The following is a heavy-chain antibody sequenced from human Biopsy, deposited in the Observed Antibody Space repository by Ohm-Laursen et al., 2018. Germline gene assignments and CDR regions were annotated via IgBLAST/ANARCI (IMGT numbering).Heavy chain of an antibody. Sequence: SRRLSCSASGFTFSGFSMNWVRQAPGKGLEWVSSISASGNHIYYTDSVKGRFTVSRDNGKNSVYLQMNSLRVEDTAVYYCARDGEAKYCKHGVCPSDFWGQGTLVAVSS. J-gene: IGHJ4*02. V-gene: IGHV3-21*01. D-gene: IGHD2-8*01. CDR1: GFTFSGFS. CDR3: ARDGEAKYCKHGVCPSDF. CDR2: ISASGNHI.